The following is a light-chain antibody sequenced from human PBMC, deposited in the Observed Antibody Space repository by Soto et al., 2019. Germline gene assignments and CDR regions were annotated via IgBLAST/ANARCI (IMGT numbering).Light chain of an antibody. V-gene: IGKV1-39*01. CDR1: QSISKY. CDR3: QQSYSTPPDT. Sequence: DIQMTQSPSSLSASVGDRVTITCRASQSISKYLNWYQQKPGQAPNRLIYAASTLQSGVQSRFSGSGSGTDFTLTISSLQPEDFATYYCQQSYSTPPDTFGQGTKLEIK. J-gene: IGKJ2*01. CDR2: AAS.